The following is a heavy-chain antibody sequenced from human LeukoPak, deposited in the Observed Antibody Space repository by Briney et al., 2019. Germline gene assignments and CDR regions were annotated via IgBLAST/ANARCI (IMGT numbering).Heavy chain of an antibody. CDR2: IIPIFGIA. CDR1: GGTFSSYA. CDR3: ARDNSSPLGWLDP. D-gene: IGHD6-13*01. J-gene: IGHJ5*02. V-gene: IGHV1-69*04. Sequence: SVKVSCKASGGTFSSYAISWVRQAPGQGLEWMGRIIPIFGIANYAQKFQGRVTITADKSTSTAYMELSSLRSEDTAVYYCARDNSSPLGWLDPWGQGTLVTVSS.